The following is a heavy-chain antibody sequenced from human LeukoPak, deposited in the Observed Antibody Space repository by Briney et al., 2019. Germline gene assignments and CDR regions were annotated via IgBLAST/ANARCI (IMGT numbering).Heavy chain of an antibody. CDR2: INHRGVT. V-gene: IGHV4-34*01. CDR1: GGSFSDYY. D-gene: IGHD4-11*01. J-gene: IGHJ4*02. Sequence: SETLSLTCAVYGGSFSDYYWTWVRQPPGKGLEWIGEINHRGVTTYYPSLKSRVTISIDTYRNQFSLTMHSLTAADTAVYYCARTVGRTASLSYWGQGTLVSVSS. CDR3: ARTVGRTASLSY.